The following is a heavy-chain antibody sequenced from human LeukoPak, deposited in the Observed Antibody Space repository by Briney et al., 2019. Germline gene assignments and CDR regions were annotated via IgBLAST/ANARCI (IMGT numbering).Heavy chain of an antibody. V-gene: IGHV1-69*05. CDR1: GGTFSSYA. CDR2: IIPIFGTA. Sequence: ASVKVSCKASGGTFSSYAISWVRQAPGQGLEWMGGIIPIFGTANYAQKFQGRVTITTDESTSIAYMELSSLRSEDTAVYYCAREAPGGESDYWGQGTLVTVSS. CDR3: AREAPGGESDY. J-gene: IGHJ4*02. D-gene: IGHD3-10*01.